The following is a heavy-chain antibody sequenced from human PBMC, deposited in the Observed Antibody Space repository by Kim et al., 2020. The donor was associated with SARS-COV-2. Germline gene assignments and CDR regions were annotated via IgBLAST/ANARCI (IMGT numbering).Heavy chain of an antibody. V-gene: IGHV4-30-4*08. CDR2: ISYSVST. CDR3: ARGFEDSGRGSCFDP. Sequence: SETLSLTCTVSGGSISSGDYYWGWIRQPPGKGLEWIACISYSVSTYYNPSLKSRVTITVDTAKNQFSLKLSAVTAAGTAVYYCARGFEDSGRGSCFDPWGQGALVSVSS. D-gene: IGHD3-16*01. CDR1: GGSISSGDYY. J-gene: IGHJ5*02.